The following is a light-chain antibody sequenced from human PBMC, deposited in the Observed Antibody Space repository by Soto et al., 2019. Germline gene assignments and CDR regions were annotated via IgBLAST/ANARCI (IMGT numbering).Light chain of an antibody. CDR2: KAS. CDR1: QSISSW. Sequence: DIQMTQSPSTLSASVGDRVTITCRASQSISSWLAWYQQKPGKAPKLLIYKASSLKSGVPSRFSGSGSETDFTLTISSLQPEHFATYSCQQSYSATWTFGQGTKVDI. J-gene: IGKJ1*01. CDR3: QQSYSATWT. V-gene: IGKV1-5*03.